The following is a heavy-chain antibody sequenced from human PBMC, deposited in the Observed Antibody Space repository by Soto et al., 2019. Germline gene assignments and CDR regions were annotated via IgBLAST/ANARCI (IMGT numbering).Heavy chain of an antibody. V-gene: IGHV4-59*01. Sequence: PSETLSLTCTVSGDSLTRNCWTWIRQSPGKGLEWLTFIHNGQTTDYNPSLVGRVSVSVDTSKSQLSLNLNSVTAADTAVYYCARTVSGGFDYWGQGLLVTVSS. CDR1: GDSLTRNC. J-gene: IGHJ4*01. CDR2: IHNGQTT. CDR3: ARTVSGGFDY.